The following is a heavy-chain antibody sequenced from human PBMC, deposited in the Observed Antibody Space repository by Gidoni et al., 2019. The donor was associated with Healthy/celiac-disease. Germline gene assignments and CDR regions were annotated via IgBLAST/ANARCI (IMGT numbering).Heavy chain of an antibody. CDR3: AVSSSSWYGATNYFDY. CDR1: GSTFADYA. D-gene: IGHD6-13*01. Sequence: EVQLVESGGGVVQPGGSLSLSCAASGSTFADYAMPWVRQAPGKGLEWVSLISGDGGSTYYADSVKGRFTISRDNSKNSLYLQMNSLRTEDTALYYCAVSSSSWYGATNYFDYWGQGTLVTVSS. V-gene: IGHV3-43*02. J-gene: IGHJ4*02. CDR2: ISGDGGST.